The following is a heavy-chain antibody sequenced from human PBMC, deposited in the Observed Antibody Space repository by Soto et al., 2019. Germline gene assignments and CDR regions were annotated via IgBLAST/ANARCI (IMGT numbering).Heavy chain of an antibody. V-gene: IGHV3-11*01. D-gene: IGHD3-16*01. CDR3: ARLPFPWGWFDP. CDR2: ISGSGRTI. CDR1: GIVFSDY. J-gene: IGHJ5*02. Sequence: QVQLVESRGGLVKPGGSLRLSCAASGIVFSDYMSWVRQAPGKGLEWLSYISGSGRTIYSADSVKGRFTISRDNATNSLYLQMNNVRTEDTAVYYCARLPFPWGWFDPWGQGTLVTVFS.